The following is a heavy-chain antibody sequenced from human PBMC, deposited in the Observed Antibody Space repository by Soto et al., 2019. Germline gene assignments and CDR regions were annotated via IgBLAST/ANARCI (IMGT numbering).Heavy chain of an antibody. V-gene: IGHV2-5*02. CDR2: IYWDDDK. CDR1: GFSLSTSGVG. Sequence: QITLKESGPTLVKPTQTLTLTCTFSGFSLSTSGVGVGWIRQPPGKALEWLALIYWDDDKRYSPSLKSRLTITKDTPKNQVVLTMTTMDPVDTATYYCAHVYGGYDNIDYWGQGTLVTFS. CDR3: AHVYGGYDNIDY. J-gene: IGHJ4*02. D-gene: IGHD5-12*01.